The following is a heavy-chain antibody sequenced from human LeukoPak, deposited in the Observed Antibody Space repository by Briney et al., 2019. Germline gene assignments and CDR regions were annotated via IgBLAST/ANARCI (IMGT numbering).Heavy chain of an antibody. CDR1: GYTFTSYG. D-gene: IGHD3-22*01. J-gene: IGHJ6*03. CDR2: ISADNGDT. V-gene: IGHV1-18*01. CDR3: ARMEYYYGDSGYLNYYMDI. Sequence: GASVKVSCKASGYTFTSYGISWVRQAPGQGLEWMGWISADNGDTNYAQNFRDRVIMTTDTSTNTAYMELRSLRSDDTAVYFCARMEYYYGDSGYLNYYMDIWGKGTTVTVSS.